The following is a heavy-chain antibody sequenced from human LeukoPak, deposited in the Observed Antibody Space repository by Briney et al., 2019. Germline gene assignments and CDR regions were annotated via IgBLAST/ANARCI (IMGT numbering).Heavy chain of an antibody. V-gene: IGHV3-11*01. J-gene: IGHJ4*02. CDR1: GFTVSSNY. CDR3: ASVGVIAAAGTYDY. D-gene: IGHD6-13*01. CDR2: ISGSGDTI. Sequence: PGGSLRLSCAASGFTVSSNYMSWVRQAPGNGLEWVSYISGSGDTISYADSVKGRFTISRDNAKNSPYLQVNSLRAEDTAVYYCASVGVIAAAGTYDYWGQGTPVTVSA.